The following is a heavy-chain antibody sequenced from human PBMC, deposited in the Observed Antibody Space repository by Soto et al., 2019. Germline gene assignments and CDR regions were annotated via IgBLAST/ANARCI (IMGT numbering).Heavy chain of an antibody. V-gene: IGHV4-34*01. CDR2: VNHSGST. J-gene: IGHJ4*02. D-gene: IGHD6-13*01. Sequence: QVQLQQWGAGLLKPSETLSLTCVVYGGSLSGYYWSWIRQPPGKGLEWIGEVNHSGSTNYNPSLKSRVTVSVDMSKNQFSLKLNSVTAADTAVYYCARAVITAAAAIDYWGQGTLVTVSS. CDR1: GGSLSGYY. CDR3: ARAVITAAAAIDY.